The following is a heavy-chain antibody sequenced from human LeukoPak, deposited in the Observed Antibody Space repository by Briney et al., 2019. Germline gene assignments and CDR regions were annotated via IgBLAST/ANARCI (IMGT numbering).Heavy chain of an antibody. CDR2: IYYSGST. J-gene: IGHJ4*02. D-gene: IGHD1-26*01. CDR3: ARTRIGLLTDY. V-gene: IGHV4-61*08. Sequence: PSQTLSLTCTVSGGSISSGDYYWSWIRQPPGKGLEWIGYIYYSGSTNYNPSLKSRVTISVDTSENQFSLKLSSVTAADTAVYYCARTRIGLLTDYWGQGTLVTVSS. CDR1: GGSISSGDYY.